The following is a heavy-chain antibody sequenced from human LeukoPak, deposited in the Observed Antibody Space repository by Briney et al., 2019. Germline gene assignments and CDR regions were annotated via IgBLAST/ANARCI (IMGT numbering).Heavy chain of an antibody. Sequence: GGSLRLSCVASGFSFNTFALTWVRQAPGKGLEWVSTISDYPHYADSVRGRFTISRDNSRKTVFLQMNSLTPEDAATYYCTKDSQGSYDGFWYGTYGMDVWGQGTTVTVS. V-gene: IGHV3-23*05. CDR3: TKDSQGSYDGFWYGTYGMDV. CDR1: GFSFNTFA. CDR2: ISDYP. D-gene: IGHD3-16*01. J-gene: IGHJ6*02.